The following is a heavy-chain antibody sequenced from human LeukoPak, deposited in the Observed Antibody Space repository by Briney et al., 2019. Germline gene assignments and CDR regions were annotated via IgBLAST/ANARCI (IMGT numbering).Heavy chain of an antibody. V-gene: IGHV3-53*01. CDR2: IYSGGST. D-gene: IGHD2-21*02. Sequence: GGSLRLSCAASGFSDSSNYMSWVRQAPGKGLEWVSVIYSGGSTYYADSVKGRFTISRDNSKNTLYLQMKSLRAEDTAVYYCARTDETAPAEDFQHWGQGTLVTVSS. CDR1: GFSDSSNY. J-gene: IGHJ1*01. CDR3: ARTDETAPAEDFQH.